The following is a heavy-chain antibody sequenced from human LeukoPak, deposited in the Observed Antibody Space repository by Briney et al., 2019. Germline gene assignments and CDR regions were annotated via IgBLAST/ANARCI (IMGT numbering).Heavy chain of an antibody. Sequence: ASVKVSCKASGYTFTSYYMHWVRQAPGQGLEWMGIINPSGDSTSYAQKFQGRVTMTRDTSTSTVYMELSSLRSEDTAVYYCARDFGYYGSGSYSSDAFDIWGQGTMVTVSS. CDR3: ARDFGYYGSGSYSSDAFDI. D-gene: IGHD3-10*01. CDR2: INPSGDST. J-gene: IGHJ3*02. V-gene: IGHV1-46*01. CDR1: GYTFTSYY.